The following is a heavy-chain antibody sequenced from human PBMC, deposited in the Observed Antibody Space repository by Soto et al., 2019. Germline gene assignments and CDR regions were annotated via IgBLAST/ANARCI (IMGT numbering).Heavy chain of an antibody. CDR3: ARGALDFDY. V-gene: IGHV1-18*01. D-gene: IGHD3-16*01. CDR1: GYTFTYYA. J-gene: IGHJ4*02. CDR2: ISAYNGHT. Sequence: ASVKVSCKASGYTFTYYAVTWARQAPGQGLEWMGWISAYNGHTKYAQNLQGRLTLTTDTSTNTAYMELRSLRSDDTAVYYCARGALDFDYWGQGTLVTVSS.